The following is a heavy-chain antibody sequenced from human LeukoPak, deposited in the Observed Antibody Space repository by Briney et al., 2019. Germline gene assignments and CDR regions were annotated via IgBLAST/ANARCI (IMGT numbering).Heavy chain of an antibody. CDR1: GFTFDDYA. CDR3: AKADYYDSSGYLDY. J-gene: IGHJ4*02. CDR2: ISWDGGST. D-gene: IGHD3-22*01. Sequence: GGSLRLSCAASGFTFDDYAMHWVRHAPGKGLEWVSLISWDGGSTYYADSVKGRFTISRDNSKNSLYLQMNSLRAEDTALYYCAKADYYDSSGYLDYWGQGTLVTVSS. V-gene: IGHV3-43D*03.